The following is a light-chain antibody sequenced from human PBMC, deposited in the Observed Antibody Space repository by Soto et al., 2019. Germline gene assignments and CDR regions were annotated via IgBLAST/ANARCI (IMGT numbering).Light chain of an antibody. CDR1: SSDVGAHNF. V-gene: IGLV2-14*01. CDR2: EVS. Sequence: QSALTQPASVSGSPGQAITISCSGSSSDVGAHNFVSWYQHHPGKAPKLMIYEVSNRPSGVSNRFSGSKSGNTASLTISGLQAEDEAAYYCNSYTSSNNYVLGSGTKVT. J-gene: IGLJ1*01. CDR3: NSYTSSNNYV.